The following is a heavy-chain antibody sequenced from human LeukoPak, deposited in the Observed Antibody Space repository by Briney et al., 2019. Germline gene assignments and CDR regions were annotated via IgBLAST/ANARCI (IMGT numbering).Heavy chain of an antibody. CDR2: IKSDGKT. CDR3: ARAPSEVGGYYPEYFRH. CDR1: GFTFSRYW. V-gene: IGHV3-74*01. J-gene: IGHJ1*01. D-gene: IGHD3-22*01. Sequence: GGSLRLSCAASGFTFSRYWMHWVRHAPGKGLVWVSRIKSDGKTNYADSVKGRFTISRDNAKNTVSLQMDSLRAEDTGVYYCARAPSEVGGYYPEYFRHWGQGTLVTVSS.